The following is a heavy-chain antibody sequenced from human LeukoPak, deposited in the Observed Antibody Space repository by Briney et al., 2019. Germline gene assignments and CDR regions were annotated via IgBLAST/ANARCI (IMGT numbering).Heavy chain of an antibody. CDR1: SGSIRGYY. Sequence: SETLSLTCNVSSGSIRGYYWSWIRQPPGKGLEWIGYIYSSGSTNYNPSLKNRVTISVNTPKNQFSLKLRSVTAADTAVYHCASLRERSYYARGFDYWGRGTLVTVSS. CDR3: ASLRERSYYARGFDY. V-gene: IGHV4-4*08. J-gene: IGHJ4*02. D-gene: IGHD1-26*01. CDR2: IYSSGST.